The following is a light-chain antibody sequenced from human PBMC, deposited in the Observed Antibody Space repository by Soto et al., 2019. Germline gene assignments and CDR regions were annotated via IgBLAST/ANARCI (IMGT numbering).Light chain of an antibody. CDR1: QSVSSY. CDR2: DVS. Sequence: EIVLTQSPATLSLSPGERATLSCRASQSVSSYLAWYQQKPGQAPRLLIYDVSNRATGIPARFSRSGSGTDFTFSISSLEPEDFAVYYCLQCSNRPPTFGQGTKVEIK. CDR3: LQCSNRPPT. V-gene: IGKV3-11*01. J-gene: IGKJ1*01.